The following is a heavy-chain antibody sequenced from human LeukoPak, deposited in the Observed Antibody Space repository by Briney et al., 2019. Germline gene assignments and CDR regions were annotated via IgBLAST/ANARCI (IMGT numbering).Heavy chain of an antibody. CDR3: AKTRPLDSSSWSHGDY. Sequence: KGLEWVSAISGSGDSTYYGASVKGRFTLSRDNSKNTLYLQMNSLRAEDTAVYYCAKTRPLDSSSWSHGDYWGQGTLVTVSS. V-gene: IGHV3-23*01. J-gene: IGHJ4*02. D-gene: IGHD6-13*01. CDR2: ISGSGDST.